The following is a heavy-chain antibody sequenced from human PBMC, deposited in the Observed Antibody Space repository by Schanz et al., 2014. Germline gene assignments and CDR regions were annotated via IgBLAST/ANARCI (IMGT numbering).Heavy chain of an antibody. Sequence: QVQLVQSGAEVKKPGASVKVSCKASGYTFVSYSMHWVRQAPGQGLEWMGIINPSGGGTSYAQRFQGRVTMTWDTSTSTVSMELSSLRSEDTAVYYCAKDVRPVANTVHFYYMDVWGQGTTVTVSS. J-gene: IGHJ6*02. CDR3: AKDVRPVANTVHFYYMDV. V-gene: IGHV1-46*01. D-gene: IGHD6-19*01. CDR1: GYTFVSYS. CDR2: INPSGGGT.